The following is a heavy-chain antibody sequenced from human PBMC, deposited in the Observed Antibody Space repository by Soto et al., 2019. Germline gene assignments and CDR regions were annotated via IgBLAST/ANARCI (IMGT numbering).Heavy chain of an antibody. CDR2: IVPIFGTT. D-gene: IGHD6-19*01. CDR1: GGTFSNYA. CDR3: ARVEAVAGLYNYHGLDV. V-gene: IGHV1-69*12. J-gene: IGHJ6*02. Sequence: QVQLVQSGAEVKKPGSSVKVSCKVSGGTFSNYAIDWVRLAPGHGLEWMGGIVPIFGTTYYTQKFQGRATIIADDSTTTAYLEMSSLSSEDTAIYYCARVEAVAGLYNYHGLDVWSQGTAVTVSS.